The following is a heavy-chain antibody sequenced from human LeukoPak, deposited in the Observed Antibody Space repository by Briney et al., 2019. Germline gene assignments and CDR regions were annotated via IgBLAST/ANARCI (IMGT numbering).Heavy chain of an antibody. J-gene: IGHJ4*02. CDR1: GGSISSYY. D-gene: IGHD1-26*01. V-gene: IGHV4-59*08. CDR3: ARHGWEHGGDYFDY. Sequence: PSETLSLTCTVSGGSISSYYWSWIRQPPGKGLEWIGYIYYSGSTNYNPSLKSRVTISVDTSKNQFTLKLSSVTAADTAVYYCARHGWEHGGDYFDYWGQGTLVTVSS. CDR2: IYYSGST.